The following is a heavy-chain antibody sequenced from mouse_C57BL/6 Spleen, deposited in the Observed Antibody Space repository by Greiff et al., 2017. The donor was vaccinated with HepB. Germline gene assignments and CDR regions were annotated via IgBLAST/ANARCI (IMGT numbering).Heavy chain of an antibody. V-gene: IGHV6-3*01. J-gene: IGHJ2*01. CDR3: TGFITTVVAGFDY. D-gene: IGHD1-1*01. CDR2: IRLKSDNYAT. CDR1: GFTFSNYW. Sequence: EVKVEESGGGLVQPGGSMKLSCVASGFTFSNYWMNWVRQSPEKGLEWVAQIRLKSDNYATHYAESVKGRFTISRDDSKSSVYLQMNNLRAEDTGIYYCTGFITTVVAGFDYWGQGTTLTVSS.